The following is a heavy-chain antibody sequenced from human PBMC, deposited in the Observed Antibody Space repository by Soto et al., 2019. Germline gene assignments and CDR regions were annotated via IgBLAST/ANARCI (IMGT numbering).Heavy chain of an antibody. CDR2: ISGSDGST. CDR1: GFTFSSYA. V-gene: IGHV3-23*01. D-gene: IGHD6-13*01. J-gene: IGHJ2*01. CDR3: ANDRWDSYLDL. Sequence: VQLLEPGGGLVQPGGSLRLSCAASGFTFSSYAMIWVRQAPGKGLEWVSGISGSDGSTHYADSVKGRFTISRDNINNSVYVQMNKLRAEETAVYEFANDRWDSYLDLWVRGTLASV.